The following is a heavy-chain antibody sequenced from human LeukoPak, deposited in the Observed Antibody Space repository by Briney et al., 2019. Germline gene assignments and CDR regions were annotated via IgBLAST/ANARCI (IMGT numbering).Heavy chain of an antibody. J-gene: IGHJ5*02. V-gene: IGHV4-59*01. Sequence: SETLSLTCAVYGGSFSGYYWSWIRQPPGKGLEWIGYIYYSGSTNYNPSLKSRVTISVDTSKNQFSLKLSSVTAADTAVYYCARVFFWFDPWGQGTLVTVSS. CDR3: ARVFFWFDP. CDR2: IYYSGST. CDR1: GGSFSGYY. D-gene: IGHD2/OR15-2a*01.